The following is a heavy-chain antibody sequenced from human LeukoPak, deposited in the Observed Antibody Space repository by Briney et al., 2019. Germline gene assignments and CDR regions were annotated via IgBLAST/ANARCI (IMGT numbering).Heavy chain of an antibody. CDR2: IKQDVSEK. V-gene: IGHV3-7*01. Sequence: NIKQDVSEKFFVASVKCPFTISRDNAKNSLYLQMNSLRAEDTAVYYCARDGLGVVIGEFDYWGQGTLVTVSS. CDR3: ARDGLGVVIGEFDY. J-gene: IGHJ4*02. D-gene: IGHD3-3*01.